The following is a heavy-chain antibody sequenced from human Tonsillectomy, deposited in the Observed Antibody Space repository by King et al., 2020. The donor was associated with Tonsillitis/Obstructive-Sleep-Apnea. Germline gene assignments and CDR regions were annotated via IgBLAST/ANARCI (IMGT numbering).Heavy chain of an antibody. J-gene: IGHJ6*03. CDR1: GFTFNSYA. D-gene: IGHD1-7*01. CDR2: ISYDGNNE. Sequence: VQLVESGGGVVQPGRSLRLSCAASGFTFNSYAMHWVRQAPGKGLEWMAIISYDGNNEYYADSVKGRFTISRDNSKNTLYLQMNSLRAEDTAVYYCARASWNYFTTYYYYYMDVWGKGTTVTVSS. V-gene: IGHV3-30*01. CDR3: ARASWNYFTTYYYYYMDV.